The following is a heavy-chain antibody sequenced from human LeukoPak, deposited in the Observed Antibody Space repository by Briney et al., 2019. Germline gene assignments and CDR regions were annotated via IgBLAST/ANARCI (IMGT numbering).Heavy chain of an antibody. CDR2: TYYRSKWND. CDR3: ARGNYFGSGRYGDDAFDI. CDR1: GDSVSSDSAA. D-gene: IGHD3-10*01. Sequence: SQTLSLTFAISGDSVSSDSAAWNWIRQSPSRGLEWLGRTYYRSKWNDDYAVSVKSRITINPDTSKNQFSLQLNSVTPEDTAVYYCARGNYFGSGRYGDDAFDIWGQGTMVTVSS. J-gene: IGHJ3*02. V-gene: IGHV6-1*01.